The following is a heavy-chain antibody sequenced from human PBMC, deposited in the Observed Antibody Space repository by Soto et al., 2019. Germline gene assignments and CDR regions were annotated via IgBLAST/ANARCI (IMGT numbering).Heavy chain of an antibody. CDR1: GFTFSSYA. V-gene: IGHV3-30*04. J-gene: IGHJ3*02. CDR2: ISYDGSNK. CDR3: ARGLQLGIFAFDI. D-gene: IGHD7-27*01. Sequence: GGSLRLSCAASGFTFSSYAMHWVRQAPGKGLEWVAVISYDGSNKYYADSVKGRFTISRDNSKNTLYLQMNSLRAEDTAVYYCARGLQLGIFAFDIWGQGTMVTVSS.